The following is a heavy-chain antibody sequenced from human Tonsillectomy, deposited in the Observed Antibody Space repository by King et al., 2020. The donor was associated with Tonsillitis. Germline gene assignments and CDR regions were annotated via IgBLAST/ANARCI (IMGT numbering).Heavy chain of an antibody. CDR2: ISWNSNTK. Sequence: VQLVESGGGLVQPGRSLRLSCAASGFTFDDYPMHWVRQTPGKGLEWVSGISWNSNTKGYADSVNGRFTISRDNAKNSLYLQMNSLRSADTALYYCARGRRRAPDAFDFWGQGTMVTVSS. CDR1: GFTFDDYP. CDR3: ARGRRRAPDAFDF. J-gene: IGHJ3*01. D-gene: IGHD5-12*01. V-gene: IGHV3-9*01.